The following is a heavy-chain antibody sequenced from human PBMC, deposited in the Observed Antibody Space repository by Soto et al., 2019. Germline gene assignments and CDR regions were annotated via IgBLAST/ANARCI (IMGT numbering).Heavy chain of an antibody. CDR2: IYYTGST. J-gene: IGHJ4*02. Sequence: KTSETLSLTCTVSGDSISTFYWSWIRQPPGKGLEWIGYIYYTGSTNYNPSLKSQVTMSVDTSKKQFSLKLTSVTAADTAVYYCARQRGNYFDYWGQGSLVTVSS. D-gene: IGHD3-10*01. CDR3: ARQRGNYFDY. CDR1: GDSISTFY. V-gene: IGHV4-59*01.